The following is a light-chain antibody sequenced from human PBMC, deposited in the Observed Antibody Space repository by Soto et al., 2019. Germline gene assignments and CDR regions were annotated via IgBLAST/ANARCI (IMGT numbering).Light chain of an antibody. CDR3: TSYTSSSTVL. CDR1: SSDVGGYNY. J-gene: IGLJ3*02. Sequence: QSALTQPASVSGSPGQSITISCTGTSSDVGGYNYVSWYQQHPGKAPKLMIYDVSNRPSGISNRFSGSKSGNTASLTIVGLQAEDEADYYCTSYTSSSTVLFGGGTKLTVL. CDR2: DVS. V-gene: IGLV2-14*01.